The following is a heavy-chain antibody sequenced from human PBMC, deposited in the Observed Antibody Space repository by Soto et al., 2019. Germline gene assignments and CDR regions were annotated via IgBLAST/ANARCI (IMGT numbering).Heavy chain of an antibody. J-gene: IGHJ4*02. CDR2: ISGGGSGA. D-gene: IGHD2-15*01. V-gene: IGHV3-23*01. CDR1: GFTFSDDA. CDR3: AIDLWWYTH. Sequence: EVQLLESGGSLVQPGGSLRLSCTASGFTFSDDAMTWVRQAPGKGLEWVSGISGGGSGAYYADSVKGRFTVSRANSKNTLFLQMDSLRAEDTAVYYCAIDLWWYTHWGQGTLVTVSS.